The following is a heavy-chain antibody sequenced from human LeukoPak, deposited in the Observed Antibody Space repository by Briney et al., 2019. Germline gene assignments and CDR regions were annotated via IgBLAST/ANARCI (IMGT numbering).Heavy chain of an antibody. CDR3: ARTYYYDSSGYPGAFDI. J-gene: IGHJ3*02. D-gene: IGHD3-22*01. CDR1: GGSISSYY. Sequence: SETLSLTCTVSGGSISSYYWSWIRQPAGKGLEWIGRIYTSGSTNYNPSLKSRATMSVDTSKNQFSLKLSSVTAADTAVYYCARTYYYDSSGYPGAFDIWGQGTMVAVSS. CDR2: IYTSGST. V-gene: IGHV4-4*07.